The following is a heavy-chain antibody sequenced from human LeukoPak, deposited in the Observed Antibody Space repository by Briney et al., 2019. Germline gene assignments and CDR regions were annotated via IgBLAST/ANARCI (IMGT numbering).Heavy chain of an antibody. CDR2: ISGSGGST. CDR3: AKDSSRQLAPFDY. CDR1: GFTFSSYA. J-gene: IGHJ4*02. V-gene: IGHV3-23*01. Sequence: PGGSLRLSCAASGFTFSSYAMSWVRQAPGKGLEWVSAISGSGGSTYYADSVKGRFTISRDNSKNTLYLQMNSLRAKDTAVYYCAKDSSRQLAPFDYWGQGTLVTVSS. D-gene: IGHD6-6*01.